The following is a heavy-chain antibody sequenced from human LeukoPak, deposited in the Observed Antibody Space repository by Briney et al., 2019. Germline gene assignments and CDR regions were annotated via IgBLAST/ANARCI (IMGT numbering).Heavy chain of an antibody. Sequence: PGGSLRLSCAASGFTFSSYGMHWVRQAPGKGLEWVAFIRYDGSNKYYADSVKGRFTISRDNSKNSLYLQMNSLRAEDTAVYYCARVPNTIFGVVDYWGQGTLVTVSS. CDR3: ARVPNTIFGVVDY. J-gene: IGHJ4*02. D-gene: IGHD3-3*01. CDR2: IRYDGSNK. CDR1: GFTFSSYG. V-gene: IGHV3-30*02.